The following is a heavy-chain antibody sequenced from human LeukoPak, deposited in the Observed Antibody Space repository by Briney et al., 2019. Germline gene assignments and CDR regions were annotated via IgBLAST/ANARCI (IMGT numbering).Heavy chain of an antibody. D-gene: IGHD4-23*01. CDR2: IDHTGST. V-gene: IGHV4-59*01. J-gene: IGHJ4*02. CDR1: DDSITIYY. Sequence: SETLSLTCTVSDDSITIYYWTWIRQPPGKGLEWIGYIDHTGSTNYNPSLNSRVTISRDTSKNHFSLKLSSATAADTAVYYCARVHSGGDLDYWGQGTLVTVSS. CDR3: ARVHSGGDLDY.